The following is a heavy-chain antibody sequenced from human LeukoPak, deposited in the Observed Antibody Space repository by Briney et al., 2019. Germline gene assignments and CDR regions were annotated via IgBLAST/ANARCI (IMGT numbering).Heavy chain of an antibody. Sequence: GGSLRLSCAASGFTFSSYGMTWARKAPGKGLEWVAVISYDGSNKYYADSVKGRFTISRDNSKNTLYLQMNSLRAEDTAVYYCAKYDSSGYYYGAAFDYWGQGTLVTVSS. CDR1: GFTFSSYG. D-gene: IGHD3-22*01. CDR2: ISYDGSNK. J-gene: IGHJ4*02. V-gene: IGHV3-30*18. CDR3: AKYDSSGYYYGAAFDY.